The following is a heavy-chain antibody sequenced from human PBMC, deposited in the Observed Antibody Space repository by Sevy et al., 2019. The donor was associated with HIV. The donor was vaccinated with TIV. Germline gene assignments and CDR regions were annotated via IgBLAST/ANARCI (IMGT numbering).Heavy chain of an antibody. Sequence: CLRLSCTASGFTFGDYCMSCVRQAPGKGLEWVAFLKSDVYGGTVDHAASVRGRFVISRDDSKTIAYLQMNDLKTEETGVYYCTRRKSAQSIFDYWGQGASVTVSS. CDR2: LKSDVYGGTV. J-gene: IGHJ4*02. CDR1: GFTFGDYC. CDR3: TRRKSAQSIFDY. V-gene: IGHV3-49*04.